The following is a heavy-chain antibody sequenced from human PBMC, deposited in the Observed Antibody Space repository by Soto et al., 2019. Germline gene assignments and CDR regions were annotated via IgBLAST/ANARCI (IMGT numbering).Heavy chain of an antibody. J-gene: IGHJ4*02. CDR3: MRGGWVDSPIDY. CDR1: GYTFSAYY. D-gene: IGHD2-15*01. V-gene: IGHV1-2*02. CDR2: INPSNEIT. Sequence: ASVKVSCKTSGYTFSAYYVHWARRAPGLGFQWLGWINPSNEITTFSEFFQGRITMTRDTSTNTVHMELNRLTSDDTAVYYCMRGGWVDSPIDYWGQRTRFPVSS.